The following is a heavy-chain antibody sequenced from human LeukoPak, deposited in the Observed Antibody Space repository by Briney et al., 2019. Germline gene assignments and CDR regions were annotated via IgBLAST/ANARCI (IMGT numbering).Heavy chain of an antibody. D-gene: IGHD6-19*01. CDR3: ARDPATAVAGKGYFQR. CDR1: GYTFTSYG. J-gene: IGHJ1*01. V-gene: IGHV1-18*01. CDR2: ISAYNGNT. Sequence: ASVKVSCKASGYTFTSYGISWVRQAPGQGLEWMGWISAYNGNTNYAQKLQGRVTMTTDTSTSTAYMEVRSLRSDDTAVYYCARDPATAVAGKGYFQRWGQGTLVTVSS.